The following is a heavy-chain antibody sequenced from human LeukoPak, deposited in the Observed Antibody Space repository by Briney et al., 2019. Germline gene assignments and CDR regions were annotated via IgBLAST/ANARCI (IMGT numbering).Heavy chain of an antibody. V-gene: IGHV3-23*01. CDR1: GFTFSSYA. CDR3: AKVVTRAARPSYYFDY. CDR2: ISNDGVRT. Sequence: GGSLRLSCQFSGFTFSSYAMIWVRQAPGKGLEWISGISNDGVRTFYADAVKGRFAISRDNSKNTLYLQMNSLRAEDTAVYYCAKVVTRAARPSYYFDYWGQGTLVTVSS. D-gene: IGHD6-6*01. J-gene: IGHJ4*02.